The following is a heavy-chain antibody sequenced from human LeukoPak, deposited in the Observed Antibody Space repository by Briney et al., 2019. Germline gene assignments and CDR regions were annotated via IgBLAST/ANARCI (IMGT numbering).Heavy chain of an antibody. J-gene: IGHJ3*02. CDR2: IYDSGST. CDR1: GGSISSGGYG. V-gene: IGHV4-30-2*01. D-gene: IGHD3-22*01. Sequence: PSQTLSLTCAVSGGSISSGGYGWSWIRQPPGKGLGGIAYIYDSGSTYYDPSLKSRVTISVDTSKNQVYLKLSSVTAADTAVYYCASGNYCESSGYYENAFDIWGQGTMVPVSS. CDR3: ASGNYCESSGYYENAFDI.